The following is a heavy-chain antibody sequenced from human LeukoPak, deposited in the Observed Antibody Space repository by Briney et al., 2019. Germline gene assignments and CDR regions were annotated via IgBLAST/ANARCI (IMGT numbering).Heavy chain of an antibody. Sequence: GGSLRLSCAASGXTFSNHGMHWVRQAPGKGLEWVAFISYDGSNKYYADSVKGRFTISRDNSKNTLYLQMSSLRAEDTTVYYCAKDIGSSIPYYFDYWGQGTLVTVSS. CDR3: AKDIGSSIPYYFDY. CDR2: ISYDGSNK. V-gene: IGHV3-30*18. CDR1: GXTFSNHG. J-gene: IGHJ4*02. D-gene: IGHD2-2*02.